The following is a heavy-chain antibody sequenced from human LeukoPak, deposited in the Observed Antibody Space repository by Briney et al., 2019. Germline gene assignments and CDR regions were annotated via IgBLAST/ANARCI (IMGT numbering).Heavy chain of an antibody. J-gene: IGHJ4*02. CDR3: ATQKRGSSRPYYFDY. CDR1: GFTFSSHG. D-gene: IGHD3-16*02. V-gene: IGHV3-23*01. CDR2: ISTSGGST. Sequence: PGGTLRLSCAASGFTFSSHGMSGVRQAPGKGVEWVSTISTSGGSTYYGDSVRGRVTFSRDNSKNTLYLQMNSVRAEDTAVYYCATQKRGSSRPYYFDYWGQGTLVTVSS.